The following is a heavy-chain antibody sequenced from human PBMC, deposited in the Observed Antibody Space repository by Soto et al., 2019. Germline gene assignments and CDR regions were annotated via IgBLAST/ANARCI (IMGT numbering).Heavy chain of an antibody. J-gene: IGHJ3*01. D-gene: IGHD3-16*02. CDR2: INYSGST. V-gene: IGHV4-34*01. CDR3: ARDSGGLRLGESSLYGEKDSFDV. Sequence: SETLCLTCGXSDVSFSGYYWSWIRQPPGKGLEWIGEINYSGSTKLNPSLKSRVTLSIDTSKDQFSLRLSSVTAADTAVYYCARDSGGLRLGESSLYGEKDSFDVWDQGTLVTVSS. CDR1: DVSFSGYY.